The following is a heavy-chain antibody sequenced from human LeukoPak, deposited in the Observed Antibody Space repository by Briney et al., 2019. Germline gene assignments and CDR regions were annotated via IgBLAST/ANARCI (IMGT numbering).Heavy chain of an antibody. Sequence: QSGGSLRLSCAASGFTFSSYAMSWVRQAPGKGLEWVSAISGSGGSTYYADSVKGRFTISRDNSKSTLYLQMNSLRAEDTAVYYCAKSRRDGYNFDYWGQGTLVTVSS. V-gene: IGHV3-23*01. D-gene: IGHD5-12*01. J-gene: IGHJ4*02. CDR1: GFTFSSYA. CDR2: ISGSGGST. CDR3: AKSRRDGYNFDY.